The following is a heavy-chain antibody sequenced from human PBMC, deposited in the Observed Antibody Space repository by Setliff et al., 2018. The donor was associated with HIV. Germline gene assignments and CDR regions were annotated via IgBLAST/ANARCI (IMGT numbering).Heavy chain of an antibody. D-gene: IGHD7-27*01. CDR2: ISPSSSYI. CDR3: ARDSNADRHTWYSDL. J-gene: IGHJ2*01. Sequence: TGGSLRLSCADSGFTFNSYSMHWVRQAPGKGLEWVSSISPSSSYIHYADSVKGRFTISRDNAKNSLYLQMNSLRAEDTAVYYCARDSNADRHTWYSDLWGRGTLVTVSS. V-gene: IGHV3-21*01. CDR1: GFTFNSYS.